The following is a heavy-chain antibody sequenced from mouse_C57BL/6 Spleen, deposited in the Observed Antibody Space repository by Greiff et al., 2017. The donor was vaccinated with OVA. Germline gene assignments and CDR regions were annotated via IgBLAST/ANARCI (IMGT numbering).Heavy chain of an antibody. Sequence: QVQLKQPGAELVKPGASVKLSCKASGYTFTSYWMQWVKQRPGQGLEWIGEIDPYDSYTNYNQKFKCKATLTVDTSSSTAYMQLSSLTSEDSAVYDCTRTHYGSSAWFAYWGQGTLVTVSA. CDR2: IDPYDSYT. J-gene: IGHJ3*01. V-gene: IGHV1-50*01. CDR1: GYTFTSYW. CDR3: TRTHYGSSAWFAY. D-gene: IGHD1-1*01.